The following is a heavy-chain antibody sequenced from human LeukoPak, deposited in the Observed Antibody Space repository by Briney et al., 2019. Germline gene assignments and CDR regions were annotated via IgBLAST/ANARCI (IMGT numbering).Heavy chain of an antibody. CDR3: ARARSGIAGFDP. CDR1: GFTFSSYS. V-gene: IGHV3-21*04. D-gene: IGHD6-13*01. J-gene: IGHJ5*02. CDR2: ISSSSSYI. Sequence: GGSLRLSCAASGFTFSSYSMNWVRQAPGKGLEWVSSISSSSSYIYYADSVKGRFTISRDNAKNSLYLQMNSLRAEDTAVYYCARARSGIAGFDPWGQGTLVTVSS.